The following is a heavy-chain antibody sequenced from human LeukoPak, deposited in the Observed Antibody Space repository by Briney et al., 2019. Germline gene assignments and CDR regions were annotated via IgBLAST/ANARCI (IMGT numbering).Heavy chain of an antibody. CDR3: AREYQLLIGDY. CDR1: GYTFTSYD. Sequence: ASVKVSCKASGYTFTSYDINWVRQAPGQGLEWMGWINPNSGGTNYAQKFQGRVTMTRDTSISTAYMELSRLRSDDTAVYYCAREYQLLIGDYWGQGTLVTVSS. V-gene: IGHV1-2*02. CDR2: INPNSGGT. D-gene: IGHD2-2*01. J-gene: IGHJ4*02.